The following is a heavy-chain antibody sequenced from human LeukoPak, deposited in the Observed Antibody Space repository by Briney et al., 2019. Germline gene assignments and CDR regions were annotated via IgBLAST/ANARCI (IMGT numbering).Heavy chain of an antibody. D-gene: IGHD6-13*01. J-gene: IGHJ4*02. V-gene: IGHV3-30*02. Sequence: GGSLRLSCAASGFTFSSYGMHWVRQAPGKGLEWVAVIWYGGSNKYYADSVKGRFTISRDNSKNTLYLQMNSLRAEDTAVYYCAKDRAAAGQYYFDYWGQGTLVTVSS. CDR3: AKDRAAAGQYYFDY. CDR2: IWYGGSNK. CDR1: GFTFSSYG.